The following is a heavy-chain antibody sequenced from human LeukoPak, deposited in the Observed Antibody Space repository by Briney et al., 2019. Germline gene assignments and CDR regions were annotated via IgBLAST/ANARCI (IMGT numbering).Heavy chain of an antibody. CDR3: ARGGRDYDILTGEFDY. J-gene: IGHJ4*02. Sequence: GGSLRLSCAASGFTFSSYAMHWVRQAPGKGLEWVAVISYDGSNKYYADSVKGRFTISRDNSKNTLYLQMNSLRAEDTAVYYCARGGRDYDILTGEFDYWGQGTLVTVSS. D-gene: IGHD3-9*01. CDR2: ISYDGSNK. V-gene: IGHV3-30*14. CDR1: GFTFSSYA.